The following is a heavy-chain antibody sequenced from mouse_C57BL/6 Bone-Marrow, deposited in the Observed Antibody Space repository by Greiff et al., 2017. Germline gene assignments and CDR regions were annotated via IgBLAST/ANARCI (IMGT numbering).Heavy chain of an antibody. CDR2: IYPGRGST. V-gene: IGHV1-55*01. CDR1: GYTFTSYW. J-gene: IGHJ1*03. Sequence: QVQLQQPGAELVKPGASVKMSCKASGYTFTSYWITWVKQRPGQGLEWIGDIYPGRGSTNYNEKFKSKATLTVDTSSSTAYMQLSSLTSEDSAVYYCARITTVPRYFDVWGTGTTVTVSS. CDR3: ARITTVPRYFDV. D-gene: IGHD1-1*01.